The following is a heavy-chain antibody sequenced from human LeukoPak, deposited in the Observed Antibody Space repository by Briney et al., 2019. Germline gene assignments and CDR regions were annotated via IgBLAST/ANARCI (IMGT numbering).Heavy chain of an antibody. CDR1: GFTFSSYA. V-gene: IGHV3-30-3*01. J-gene: IGHJ4*02. D-gene: IGHD1-1*01. CDR2: ISYDGSNK. CDR3: TWNDAGDY. Sequence: GGSLRLSCAASGFTFSSYAMHWVRQAPGKGLEWVAVISYDGSNKYYADSVKGRFTISRDNSKNTLYLQMNSLQTEDTAVYYCTWNDAGDYWGQGTLVTVSS.